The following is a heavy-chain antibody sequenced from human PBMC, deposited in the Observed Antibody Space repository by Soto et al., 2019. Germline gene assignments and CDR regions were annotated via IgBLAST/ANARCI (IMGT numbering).Heavy chain of an antibody. Sequence: PGGSLRLSCAASGFTFSSYSMNWVRQAPGKGLEWVSYISSSSSTIYYADSVKGRFTISRDNAKDSLYLQMNSLRAEDTAVYYCASWGSATVLGDPFDIWGQGTMVTVSS. V-gene: IGHV3-48*01. D-gene: IGHD4-17*01. CDR3: ASWGSATVLGDPFDI. J-gene: IGHJ3*02. CDR1: GFTFSSYS. CDR2: ISSSSSTI.